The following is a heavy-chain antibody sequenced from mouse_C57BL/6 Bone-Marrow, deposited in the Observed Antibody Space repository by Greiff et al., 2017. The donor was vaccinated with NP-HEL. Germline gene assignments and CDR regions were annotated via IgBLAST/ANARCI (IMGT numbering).Heavy chain of an antibody. CDR1: GFNIKDDY. CDR2: IDPENGDT. CDR3: TTSYDGPFAY. D-gene: IGHD2-3*01. J-gene: IGHJ3*01. Sequence: VQLKQSGAELVRPGASVKLSCTASGFNIKDDYMHWVKQRPEQGLEWIGWIDPENGDTEYASKFQGKATITADTSSNTAYLQLSSLTSDDTAVYYCTTSYDGPFAYWGQGTLVTVSA. V-gene: IGHV14-4*01.